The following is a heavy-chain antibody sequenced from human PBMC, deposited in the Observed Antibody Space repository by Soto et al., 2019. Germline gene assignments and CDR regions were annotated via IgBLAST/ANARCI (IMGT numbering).Heavy chain of an antibody. CDR1: GYSFTSHG. CDR2: IYPSDSDT. D-gene: IGHD3-22*01. J-gene: IGHJ4*02. V-gene: IGHV5-51*01. CDR3: ARSSNYDSARYAL. Sequence: PGESLKISCKGSGYSFTSHGIGWVRQLPGKGLEWMGIIYPSDSDTRYSPSFQGQVTISVDKSISTAYLQWSSLKASDNAMYYCARSSNYDSARYALWGQGTLVTVSS.